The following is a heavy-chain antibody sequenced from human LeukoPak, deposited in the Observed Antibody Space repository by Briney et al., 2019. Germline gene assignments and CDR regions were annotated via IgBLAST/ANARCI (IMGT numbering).Heavy chain of an antibody. Sequence: GASVKVSCKTSGYTFSTYGLSWMRQAPGQGLEWMGWISGNSGKTHYAQKFQDRVTLTTDTSSTTSFIELRSLRSDDTTMYYCAQNAGSYFEFAPWGQGTLVTVSS. CDR3: AQNAGSYFEFAP. CDR1: GYTFSTYG. D-gene: IGHD1-26*01. CDR2: ISGNSGKT. V-gene: IGHV1-18*01. J-gene: IGHJ5*02.